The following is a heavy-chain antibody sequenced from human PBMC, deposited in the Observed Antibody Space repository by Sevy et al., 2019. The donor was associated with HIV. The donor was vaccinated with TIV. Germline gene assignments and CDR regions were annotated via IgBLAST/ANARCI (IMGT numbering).Heavy chain of an antibody. CDR2: ISAYNGNT. J-gene: IGHJ4*02. Sequence: ASVKVSCKASGYTFTSYGISWVRQAPGQGLEWMGWISAYNGNTNYAQKLQGRVTMTIDTSTSTAYMELRSLRSDDTAVYYCARGALGYCSGGSCQTTNYFDYWGQGTLVTVSS. V-gene: IGHV1-18*01. CDR1: GYTFTSYG. D-gene: IGHD2-15*01. CDR3: ARGALGYCSGGSCQTTNYFDY.